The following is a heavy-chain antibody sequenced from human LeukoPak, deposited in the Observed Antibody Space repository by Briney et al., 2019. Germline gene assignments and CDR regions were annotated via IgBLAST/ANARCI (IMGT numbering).Heavy chain of an antibody. V-gene: IGHV4-59*01. CDR2: IDYSGST. CDR1: GGSISSYY. Sequence: PSETLSLTCTVSGGSISSYYWSWIRQPPGKAMEWIGYIDYSGSTNYNPSLKSRVTISVDTSKNHFSLKLSSVTAADTAVYYCARASGAGYSYGNADFWGQGALVTVSS. CDR3: ARASGAGYSYGNADF. J-gene: IGHJ4*02. D-gene: IGHD5-18*01.